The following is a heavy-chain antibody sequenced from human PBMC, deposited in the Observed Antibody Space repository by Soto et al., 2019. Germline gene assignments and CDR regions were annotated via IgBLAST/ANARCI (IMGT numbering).Heavy chain of an antibody. J-gene: IGHJ4*02. Sequence: EVQLVESGGGLVQPGGSLRLSCAASGFTFSSYSMNWVRQAPGKGLEWVSYISSSSRTIYYADSVKGRFTISRDNAKNSLYLQMNSLRAEDTAVYYCARDGLGARDVTYYWGQGTLVTVSS. CDR1: GFTFSSYS. D-gene: IGHD3-16*01. V-gene: IGHV3-48*01. CDR3: ARDGLGARDVTYY. CDR2: ISSSSRTI.